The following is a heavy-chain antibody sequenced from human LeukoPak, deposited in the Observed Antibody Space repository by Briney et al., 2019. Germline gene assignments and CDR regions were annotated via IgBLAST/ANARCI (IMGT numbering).Heavy chain of an antibody. CDR3: AKVRVDYSDYIRKAFDY. CDR1: GFTFSNYG. CDR2: IRYDGSNK. Sequence: GGSLRLSCATSGFTFSNYGMDWVRQSPDRGLEWVAFIRYDGSNKYYADSVKGRFTVSRDNSKNTLYLQMNSLRAEDSAVYYCAKVRVDYSDYIRKAFDYWGQGALVTVSS. D-gene: IGHD4-11*01. J-gene: IGHJ4*02. V-gene: IGHV3-30*02.